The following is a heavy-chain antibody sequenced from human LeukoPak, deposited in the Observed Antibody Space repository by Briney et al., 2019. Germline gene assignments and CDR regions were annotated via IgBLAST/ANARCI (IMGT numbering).Heavy chain of an antibody. J-gene: IGHJ3*02. CDR1: GFTFSSYS. CDR3: ARDLWELLLSGTGDAFDI. CDR2: ISTSSSYI. D-gene: IGHD1-26*01. Sequence: GGSLRLSCAASGFTFSSYSMNWVRRAPGKGLEWVSSISTSSSYIYYAHSVKGRFTISRDNAKNSLFLQMNSLRAEDTAVYYCARDLWELLLSGTGDAFDIWGQGTMVTVSS. V-gene: IGHV3-21*01.